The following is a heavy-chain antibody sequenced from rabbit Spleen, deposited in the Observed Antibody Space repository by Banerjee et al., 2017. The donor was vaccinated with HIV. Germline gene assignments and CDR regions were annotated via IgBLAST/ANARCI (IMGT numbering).Heavy chain of an antibody. D-gene: IGHD4-1*01. Sequence: QSLEESGGDLVKPGASLTRTCTASGFSFSSRYYICWVRQAPGKGLEWIACIYAGSSGDTYDADGAKGRFTISKTSSTTVTLQMTSLTAADTATYFCAIDRGSGWDDAFDPWGPGTLVTVS. CDR3: AIDRGSGWDDAFDP. CDR1: GFSFSSRYY. J-gene: IGHJ2*01. CDR2: IYAGSSGDT. V-gene: IGHV1S40*01.